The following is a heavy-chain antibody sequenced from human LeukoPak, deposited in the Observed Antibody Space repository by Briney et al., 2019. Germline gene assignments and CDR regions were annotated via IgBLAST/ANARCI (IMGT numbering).Heavy chain of an antibody. J-gene: IGHJ5*02. CDR1: GFTFSKYW. V-gene: IGHV3-7*01. CDR2: IHQGGGET. CDR3: ARDLFMARFASELNWFDP. Sequence: PGGSLRLSCAASGFTFSKYWMSWLRQAPGTGLEWVANIHQGGGETYYVDSVKGRFTISRDNAKNTLYLQMNSLRAEATAVCYCARDLFMARFASELNWFDPWGQGTLVTVSS. D-gene: IGHD3-10*01.